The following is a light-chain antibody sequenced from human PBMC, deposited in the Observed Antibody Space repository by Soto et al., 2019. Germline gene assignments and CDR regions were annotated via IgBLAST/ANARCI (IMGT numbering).Light chain of an antibody. CDR3: SSYTSSSTYV. CDR2: DVS. J-gene: IGLJ1*01. V-gene: IGLV2-18*02. Sequence: QSALTQPPSVSGSPGQSVAISCTGTSSDVGGSNGVSWYQQPPGTAPKLVIYDVSNRPSGVPDRFSGSKSGNTASLIISGLQAEDEGDYYCSSYTSSSTYVFGTGTKVXV. CDR1: SSDVGGSNG.